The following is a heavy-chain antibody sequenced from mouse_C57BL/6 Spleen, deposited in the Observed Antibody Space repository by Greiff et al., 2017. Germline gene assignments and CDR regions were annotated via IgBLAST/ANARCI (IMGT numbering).Heavy chain of an antibody. D-gene: IGHD1-1*01. CDR1: GFHIKDYY. V-gene: IGHV14-1*01. CDR2: IDPEDGDT. J-gene: IGHJ2*01. Sequence: EVMLVESGAELVRPGASVKLSCTASGFHIKDYYMHWVKQRPEQGLAWIGRIDPEDGDTEYAPKFQGKATMTADTSSNTAYLQLSSLTSEDTAVYYCTTLDTTVVGNFDYWGQGTTLTVSS. CDR3: TTLDTTVVGNFDY.